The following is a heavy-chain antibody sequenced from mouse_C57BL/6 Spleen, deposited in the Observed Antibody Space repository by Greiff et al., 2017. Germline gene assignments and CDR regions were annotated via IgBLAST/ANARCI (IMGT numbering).Heavy chain of an antibody. CDR2: IYPGDGDT. CDR3: ARGNDGYFYFDY. CDR1: GYAFSSYW. Sequence: VQLQQSGAELVKPGASVKISCKASGYAFSSYWMNWVKQRPGKGLEWIGQIYPGDGDTNYNGKFKGKATLTADKSSSTAYMQLSILTSEDSAVYFCARGNDGYFYFDYWGQGATLTVS. D-gene: IGHD2-3*01. V-gene: IGHV1-80*01. J-gene: IGHJ2*01.